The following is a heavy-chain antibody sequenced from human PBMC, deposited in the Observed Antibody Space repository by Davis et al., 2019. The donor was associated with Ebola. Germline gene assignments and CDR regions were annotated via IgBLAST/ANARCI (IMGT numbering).Heavy chain of an antibody. CDR2: INAGNGNT. J-gene: IGHJ5*02. D-gene: IGHD3-3*01. CDR3: ARGLRFLEWGWFDP. V-gene: IGHV1-3*01. CDR1: GYTFTSYA. Sequence: ASVKVSCKASGYTFTSYAMHWVRQAPGQRLEWMGWINAGNGNTKYSQKFQGRVTITRDTSASTAYMGLSSLRSEDTAVYYCARGLRFLEWGWFDPWGQGTLVTVSS.